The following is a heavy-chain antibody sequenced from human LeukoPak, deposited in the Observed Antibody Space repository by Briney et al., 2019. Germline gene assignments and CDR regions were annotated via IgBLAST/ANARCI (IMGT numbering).Heavy chain of an antibody. CDR1: GGSISSSSYY. J-gene: IGHJ4*02. V-gene: IGHV4-39*07. CDR2: IYYSGST. Sequence: SETLSLTCTVSGGSISSSSYYWGWIRQPPGKGLEWIGGIYYSGSTYYNPSLKSRVTISVDTSKNQFSLKLSSVTAADTAVYYCARSHRQTGELGFDYWGQGTLVTVSS. D-gene: IGHD3-10*01. CDR3: ARSHRQTGELGFDY.